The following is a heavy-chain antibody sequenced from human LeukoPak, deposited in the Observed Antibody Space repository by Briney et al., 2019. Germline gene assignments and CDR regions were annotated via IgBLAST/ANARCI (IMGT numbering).Heavy chain of an antibody. D-gene: IGHD3-9*01. V-gene: IGHV3-48*04. Sequence: GGSLRLSCAASGFTFSSYSMNWVRQAPGKGLEWVSYISSSSSTIYYADSVKGRFTISRDNAKNSLYLQMNSLRAEDTAVYYCARDRLRYFDWSYSGDYWGQGTLVTVSS. CDR3: ARDRLRYFDWSYSGDY. CDR2: ISSSSSTI. J-gene: IGHJ4*02. CDR1: GFTFSSYS.